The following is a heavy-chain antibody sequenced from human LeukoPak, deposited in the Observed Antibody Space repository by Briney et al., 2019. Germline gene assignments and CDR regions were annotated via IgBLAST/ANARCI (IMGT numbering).Heavy chain of an antibody. D-gene: IGHD3-16*01. Sequence: GGSLRLSCAASGFTFEDYGMSWVRQVPGKGLEWVSGINWNGGTTGYADSVRGRFTISRDNAKNSLYLHMNSLRDEDSALYYCARDLGFRGSQFLLIYWGQGTLVTASS. CDR3: ARDLGFRGSQFLLIY. CDR2: INWNGGTT. CDR1: GFTFEDYG. V-gene: IGHV3-20*04. J-gene: IGHJ4*02.